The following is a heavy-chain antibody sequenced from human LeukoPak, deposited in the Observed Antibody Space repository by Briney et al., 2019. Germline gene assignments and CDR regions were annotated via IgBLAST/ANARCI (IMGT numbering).Heavy chain of an antibody. V-gene: IGHV3-23*01. J-gene: IGHJ4*02. D-gene: IGHD2-15*01. CDR2: ISGSGAST. CDR3: ARGNPYCSGGSCYNY. Sequence: GGSLRLSCLTSGFTLSTNAMSWVRQAPGKGLEWISGISGSGASTYYADSVKGRFTISRDDSRNTLYLQMNSLRGDDTAVYYCARGNPYCSGGSCYNYWGQGTLVTVSS. CDR1: GFTLSTNA.